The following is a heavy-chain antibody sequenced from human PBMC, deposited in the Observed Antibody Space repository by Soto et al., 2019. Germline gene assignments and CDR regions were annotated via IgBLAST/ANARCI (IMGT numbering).Heavy chain of an antibody. V-gene: IGHV3-23*01. J-gene: IGHJ4*02. D-gene: IGHD3-22*01. CDR1: GFTFNIYA. Sequence: EVQLLESGGDLIQPGGSLRLSCAASGFTFNIYAMTWVRQAPGKGLEWVSAISRYGDFTYYADSVEGRFSISRDNSKNTLYLQMNSLRAEDTAVYYCAKDRYLYHDSRVYLFDNWRQGTLVTVSS. CDR3: AKDRYLYHDSRVYLFDN. CDR2: ISRYGDFT.